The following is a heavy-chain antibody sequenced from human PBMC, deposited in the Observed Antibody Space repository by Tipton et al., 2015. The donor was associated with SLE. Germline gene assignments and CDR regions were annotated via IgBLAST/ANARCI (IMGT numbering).Heavy chain of an antibody. J-gene: IGHJ4*02. D-gene: IGHD1-26*01. Sequence: SLRLSCAASGFTFSTYTMHWVRQAPGKGLEWVAVISSDGSNKYYPLSVEGRFIISRDNSKNTLHLQMNSLRAEDTAVYYCAREGDSGTYWGYWGQGTLVTVSS. V-gene: IGHV3-30-3*01. CDR3: AREGDSGTYWGY. CDR2: ISSDGSNK. CDR1: GFTFSTYT.